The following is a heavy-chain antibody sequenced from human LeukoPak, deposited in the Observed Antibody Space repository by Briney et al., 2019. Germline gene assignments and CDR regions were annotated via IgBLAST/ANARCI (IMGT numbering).Heavy chain of an antibody. CDR1: GGTFSSYA. D-gene: IGHD3-9*01. CDR3: AGRSVDYDILTGYSFDY. V-gene: IGHV1-69*05. J-gene: IGHJ4*02. Sequence: APVKVSCKASGGTFSSYAISWVRQAPGQGLEWLGRIIPIFGTANYAQKFQGRVTITTDESTSTAYMELSSLRSEDTAVYYCAGRSVDYDILTGYSFDYWGQGTLVTVSS. CDR2: IIPIFGTA.